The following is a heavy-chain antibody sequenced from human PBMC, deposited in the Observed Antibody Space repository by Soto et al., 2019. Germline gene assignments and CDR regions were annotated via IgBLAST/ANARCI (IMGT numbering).Heavy chain of an antibody. CDR1: GYSFTSYW. D-gene: IGHD3-22*01. CDR2: IDPSDSYT. Sequence: GESLKISCKGSGYSFTSYWISWVRQMPGKGLEWMGRIDPSDSYTNYSPSFQGHVTISADKSISTAYLQWSSLKASDTAVYYCARDYYKYYDSSGYYRSPDYWGQGTLVTVSS. CDR3: ARDYYKYYDSSGYYRSPDY. J-gene: IGHJ4*02. V-gene: IGHV5-10-1*01.